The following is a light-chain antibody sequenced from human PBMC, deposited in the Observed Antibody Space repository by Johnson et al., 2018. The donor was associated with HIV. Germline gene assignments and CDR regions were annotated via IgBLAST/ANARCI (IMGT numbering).Light chain of an antibody. Sequence: QSVLTQPPSASGTPGQRVTISCSGSSSNIGSNTVNWYQQLPGTAPKLLIYRNNQRPSGVPDRFSGSKSGTSASLAFSGLQAADGADYYCAAWDDSLNWRYVFGTGTKVTVL. CDR1: SSNIGSNT. CDR2: RNN. V-gene: IGLV1-44*01. J-gene: IGLJ1*01. CDR3: AAWDDSLNWRYV.